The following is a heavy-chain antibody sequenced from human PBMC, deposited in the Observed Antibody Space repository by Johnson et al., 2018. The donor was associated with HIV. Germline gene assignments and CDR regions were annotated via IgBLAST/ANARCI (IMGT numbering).Heavy chain of an antibody. Sequence: VQLVESGGGVVQPGRSLRLSCAASGFTFSSYGMHWVRQAPGKGLEWVAVISYDGSNKYYADSVKGRFTIYRDNSKNTLYLQMNSLRAEDTAVYYCARIAVVVQHDAFDIWGQGTMVTVSS. CDR1: GFTFSSYG. V-gene: IGHV3-30*03. J-gene: IGHJ3*02. CDR3: ARIAVVVQHDAFDI. D-gene: IGHD2-15*01. CDR2: ISYDGSNK.